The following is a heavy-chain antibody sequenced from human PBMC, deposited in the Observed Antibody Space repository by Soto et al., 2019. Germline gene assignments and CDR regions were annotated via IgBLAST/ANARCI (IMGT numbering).Heavy chain of an antibody. D-gene: IGHD3-22*01. V-gene: IGHV5-10-1*01. J-gene: IGHJ4*02. CDR2: IDPSDSYT. CDR1: GYSFTSYW. CDR3: ARMAGVGYYYDSSGYYSDY. Sequence: GESLKISCKGSGYSFTSYWISWVRQMPGKGLEWMGRIDPSDSYTNYSPSFQGHVTISADKSISTAYLQWGSLKASDTAMYYCARMAGVGYYYDSSGYYSDYWGQGTLVTVS.